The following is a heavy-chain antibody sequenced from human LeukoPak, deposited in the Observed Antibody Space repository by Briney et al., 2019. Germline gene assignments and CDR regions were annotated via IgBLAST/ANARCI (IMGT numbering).Heavy chain of an antibody. J-gene: IGHJ4*02. CDR3: ARDPYGSGTPFDH. V-gene: IGHV3-48*02. Sequence: GGSLRLSCAASGFTFNTYSMSWVRQAPGKGPEWLSYISSTSTTIYYADSVKGRFTTSRDNAKNSLYLQMNSLRDEDTAVYYCARDPYGSGTPFDHWGQGTLVTVSS. CDR2: ISSTSTTI. CDR1: GFTFNTYS. D-gene: IGHD3-10*01.